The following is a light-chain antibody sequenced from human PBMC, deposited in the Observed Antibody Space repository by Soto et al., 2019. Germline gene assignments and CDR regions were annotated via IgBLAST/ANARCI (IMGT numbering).Light chain of an antibody. Sequence: EIVVTQSPGTLTLSRGERASLAYRASQSLSSSFLVWYQQKPGQAPRLLFFGASNRASDIPDRFRGSGSGTDFTLTISRLEPEDFAVYYCQQSQSSPWTFGQGTKVDIK. CDR3: QQSQSSPWT. J-gene: IGKJ1*01. CDR2: GAS. V-gene: IGKV3-20*01. CDR1: QSLSSSF.